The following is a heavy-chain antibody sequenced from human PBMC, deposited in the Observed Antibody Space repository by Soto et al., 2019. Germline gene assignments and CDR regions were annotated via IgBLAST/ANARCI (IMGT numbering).Heavy chain of an antibody. Sequence: SETLSLTCAVSGGSISSGGYSWSWIRQPPGKGLEWIGYIYHSGSTYYNPSLKSRVTISVDRSKNQFSLKLSSVTAADTAVYYCARVVSPAYDFWSGYNMGGPFNCWGQRTLVTVSS. V-gene: IGHV4-30-2*01. J-gene: IGHJ1*01. CDR3: ARVVSPAYDFWSGYNMGGPFNC. D-gene: IGHD3-3*01. CDR1: GGSISSGGYS. CDR2: IYHSGST.